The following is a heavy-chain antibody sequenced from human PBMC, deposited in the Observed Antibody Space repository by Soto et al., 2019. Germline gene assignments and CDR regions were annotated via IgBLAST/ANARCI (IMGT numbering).Heavy chain of an antibody. Sequence: PGGSLRLSCAASGFTFSSYSMNWVRQAPGKGLEWVSSISGAGGGTYYADSVKGRFTISRDNSKNTLYLQMNSLRAEDTALYYCAKTPDYLNCFDPWGQGTLVTVSS. V-gene: IGHV3-23*01. D-gene: IGHD4-17*01. CDR3: AKTPDYLNCFDP. J-gene: IGHJ5*02. CDR1: GFTFSSYS. CDR2: ISGAGGGT.